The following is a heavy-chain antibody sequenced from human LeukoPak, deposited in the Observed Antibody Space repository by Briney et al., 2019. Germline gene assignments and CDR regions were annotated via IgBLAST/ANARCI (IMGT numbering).Heavy chain of an antibody. D-gene: IGHD2-15*01. CDR3: AKDRGYCSGGSCSFNY. Sequence: PGASLRLSCAASGFTFSSYAMSWVRQAPGKGLEWVSAISGSGGSTYYADSVKGRFTISRDNSKNTLYLQMNSLRAEDTAVYYCAKDRGYCSGGSCSFNYWGQGTLVTVSS. V-gene: IGHV3-23*01. CDR1: GFTFSSYA. J-gene: IGHJ4*02. CDR2: ISGSGGST.